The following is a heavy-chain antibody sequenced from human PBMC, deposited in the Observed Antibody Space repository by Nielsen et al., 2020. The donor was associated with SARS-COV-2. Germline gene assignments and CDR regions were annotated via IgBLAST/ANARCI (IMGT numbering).Heavy chain of an antibody. V-gene: IGHV2-5*08. CDR3: AHKGGAAAGSPHNWFDP. CDR1: GGSISSYYW. D-gene: IGHD6-13*01. Sequence: TLSLTCTVSGGSISSYYWSWIRQPPGKALEWLALIYWDDDKRYSPSLKSRLTITKDTSKNQVVLTMTNMDPVDTATYYCAHKGGAAAGSPHNWFDPWGQGTLVTVSS. J-gene: IGHJ5*02. CDR2: IYWDDDK.